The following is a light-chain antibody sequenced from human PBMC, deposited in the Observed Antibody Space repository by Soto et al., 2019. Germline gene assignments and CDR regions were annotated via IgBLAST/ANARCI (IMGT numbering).Light chain of an antibody. V-gene: IGKV1-39*01. CDR3: QQSYSTPLR. Sequence: IQMTQSPSSLSASVGDRVTITCRASQSISSYLNWYQQKPGKAPKLLIYAASSLQSGVPSRFSGSGSGTDLTLTISSLQPEDFATYYCQQSYSTPLRFGQGTKLEIK. CDR1: QSISSY. J-gene: IGKJ2*01. CDR2: AAS.